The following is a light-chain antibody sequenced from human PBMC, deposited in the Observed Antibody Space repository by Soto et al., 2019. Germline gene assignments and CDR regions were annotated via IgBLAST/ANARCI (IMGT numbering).Light chain of an antibody. CDR3: QQYDTYPWT. Sequence: DIQMTQSPSTLSGSVGDRVTITCRASQTISSWLAWYQQKPGKAPKLLIYKASTLKSGVPSRFSGSGSGTEFTLTISSLEPDAFVTYYCQQYDTYPWTFGQGTNVDIK. V-gene: IGKV1-5*03. CDR1: QTISSW. J-gene: IGKJ1*01. CDR2: KAS.